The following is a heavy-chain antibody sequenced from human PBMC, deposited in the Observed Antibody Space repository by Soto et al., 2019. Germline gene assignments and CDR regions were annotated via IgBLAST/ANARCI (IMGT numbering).Heavy chain of an antibody. V-gene: IGHV3-23*01. Sequence: EVHLLEPGGDLEQRGGSLSLSCAASGFIFSNYPMSWVRQAPGRGLEWVSAISGSGATTYYPDSVKGRFTISRDNSKNTLYLQMNNLRADDTAVYYCTKGGIPRRYNIPKVDFDYWGQGSLVTVSS. CDR1: GFIFSNYP. D-gene: IGHD1-1*01. J-gene: IGHJ4*02. CDR2: ISGSGATT. CDR3: TKGGIPRRYNIPKVDFDY.